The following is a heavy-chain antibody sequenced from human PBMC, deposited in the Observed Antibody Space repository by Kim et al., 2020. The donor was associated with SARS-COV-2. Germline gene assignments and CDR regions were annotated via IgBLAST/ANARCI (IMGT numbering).Heavy chain of an antibody. CDR2: ISWDGGST. V-gene: IGHV3-43*01. J-gene: IGHJ6*02. D-gene: IGHD3-10*01. CDR1: GFTFDDYT. Sequence: GGSLRLSCAASGFTFDDYTMHWVRQAPGKGLEWVSLISWDGGSTYYADSVKGRFTISRDNSKNSLYLQMNSLRTEDTALYYCAKDIRADYYGSGSYYGPSYYYYGMDVWGQGTTVTVSS. CDR3: AKDIRADYYGSGSYYGPSYYYYGMDV.